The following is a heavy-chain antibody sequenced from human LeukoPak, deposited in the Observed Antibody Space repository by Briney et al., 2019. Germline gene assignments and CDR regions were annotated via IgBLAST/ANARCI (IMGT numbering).Heavy chain of an antibody. D-gene: IGHD2-2*01. CDR3: ATHARYCSSTSCYHFDY. V-gene: IGHV3-23*01. CDR2: ISGSGGST. Sequence: PGGSLRLSCAASGFTFSSYAMSWVRQAPGKGLEWVSAISGSGGSTYYADSVKGRFTTSRDNSKNTLYLQMNSLRAEDTAVYYCATHARYCSSTSCYHFDYWGQGTLVTVSS. CDR1: GFTFSSYA. J-gene: IGHJ4*02.